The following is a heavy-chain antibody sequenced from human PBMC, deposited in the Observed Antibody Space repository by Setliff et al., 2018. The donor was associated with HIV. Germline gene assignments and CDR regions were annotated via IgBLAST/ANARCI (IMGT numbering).Heavy chain of an antibody. V-gene: IGHV1-24*01. CDR1: GYTLTELS. D-gene: IGHD3-22*01. Sequence: VASVKVSCKVSGYTLTELSMHWVRQAPGKGLEWMGGFDPEDGETIYAQKFQGRVTMTEDTSTDTAYMELSSLRSGDTAVYYCASEFSSGYYYGTDAFDIWGQGTMVTVS. J-gene: IGHJ3*02. CDR2: FDPEDGET. CDR3: ASEFSSGYYYGTDAFDI.